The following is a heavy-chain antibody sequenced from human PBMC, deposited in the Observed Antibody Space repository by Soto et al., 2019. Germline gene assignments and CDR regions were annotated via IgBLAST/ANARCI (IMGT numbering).Heavy chain of an antibody. CDR2: IQSDGSSP. Sequence: EVQLVESGGGLVQPGGSLRLSCVDSGFTFNYYWMHWVRQAPGKGLVWVSRIQSDGSSPDYVDSVKGRFTISRDNAKNTLYLQMNNLRAEDTAVYYCARGGDPDYWGQGTLVTVSS. CDR3: ARGGDPDY. CDR1: GFTFNYYW. D-gene: IGHD2-21*02. J-gene: IGHJ4*02. V-gene: IGHV3-74*01.